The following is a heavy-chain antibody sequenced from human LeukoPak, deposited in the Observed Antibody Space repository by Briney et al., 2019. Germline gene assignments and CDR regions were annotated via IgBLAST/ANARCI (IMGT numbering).Heavy chain of an antibody. D-gene: IGHD3-22*01. J-gene: IGHJ3*02. Sequence: ASVKVSCKASGYTFTSYGISWVRQAPGQGLEWMGWISAYNGNTNYAQKLQGRVTMTTDTSTSTAYMELRSLRSDDTAVYYCARDVGYDSSGDDAFDIWDQGTMVTVSS. V-gene: IGHV1-18*01. CDR3: ARDVGYDSSGDDAFDI. CDR2: ISAYNGNT. CDR1: GYTFTSYG.